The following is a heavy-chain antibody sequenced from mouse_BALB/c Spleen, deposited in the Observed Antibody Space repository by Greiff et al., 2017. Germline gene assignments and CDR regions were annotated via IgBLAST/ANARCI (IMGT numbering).Heavy chain of an antibody. J-gene: IGHJ3*01. CDR1: GFTFSSFG. CDR2: ISSGSSTI. Sequence: VQLKESGGGLVQPGGSRKLSCAASGFTFSSFGMHWVRQAPEKGLEWVAYISSGSSTIYYADTVKGRFTISRDNPKNTLFLQMTSLRSEDTAMYYCARPPFAYWGQGTLVTVSA. V-gene: IGHV5-17*02. CDR3: ARPPFAY.